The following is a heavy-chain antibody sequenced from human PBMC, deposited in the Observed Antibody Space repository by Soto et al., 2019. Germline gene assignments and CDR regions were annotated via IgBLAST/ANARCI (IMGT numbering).Heavy chain of an antibody. J-gene: IGHJ5*02. V-gene: IGHV1-69*12. D-gene: IGHD3-22*01. CDR2: IIPILGTA. Sequence: QVQLVQSGAEVKKPGSSVKVSCKASGGTFSSYAITWVRQAPGQGLEWMGGIIPILGTANYAQKFKARVTITADESTSTAYRELSSLRSEDTAVYYCARDRGPSSGYYPYWFDPWGQGTLVTVSS. CDR1: GGTFSSYA. CDR3: ARDRGPSSGYYPYWFDP.